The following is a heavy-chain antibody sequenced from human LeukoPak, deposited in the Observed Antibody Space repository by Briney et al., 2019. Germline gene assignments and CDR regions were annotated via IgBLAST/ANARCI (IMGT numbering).Heavy chain of an antibody. CDR1: GFTFSSYA. Sequence: GGSLRLSCAASGFTFSSYAMSWVRQAPGKGLEWVSAISGSGGSTYYADSVKGRFTISRDNSKNTLYLQMNSLRAEDTAVYYCAKDGTYYYDSSGYYSLWGTTYYYYMDVWGKGTTVTVSS. J-gene: IGHJ6*03. D-gene: IGHD3-22*01. CDR3: AKDGTYYYDSSGYYSLWGTTYYYYMDV. V-gene: IGHV3-23*01. CDR2: ISGSGGST.